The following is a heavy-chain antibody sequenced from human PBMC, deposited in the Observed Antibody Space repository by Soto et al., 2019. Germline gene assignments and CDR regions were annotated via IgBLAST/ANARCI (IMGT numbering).Heavy chain of an antibody. D-gene: IGHD2-8*01. V-gene: IGHV4-39*01. CDR3: AGLMRCTNGVCYSDYYYGMDV. J-gene: IGHJ6*02. CDR1: GGSISSSSYY. CDR2: IYYSGST. Sequence: SETLSLTCTVSGGSISSSSYYWGWIRQPPGKGLEWIGSIYYSGSTYYNPSLKSRVTISVDTSKNQFSLKLSSVTAADTAAYYCAGLMRCTNGVCYSDYYYGMDVWGQGTTVTVSS.